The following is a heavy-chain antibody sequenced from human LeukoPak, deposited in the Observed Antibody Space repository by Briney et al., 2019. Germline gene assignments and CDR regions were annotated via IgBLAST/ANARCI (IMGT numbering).Heavy chain of an antibody. J-gene: IGHJ4*02. V-gene: IGHV1-2*02. CDR1: GYTFTGYY. D-gene: IGHD3-9*01. Sequence: ASVKVSCKASGYTFTGYYMHWVRQAPGQGLEWMGWINPNSGGTSYAQKFQGRVTMTRDTSISTAYMEQSRLRSDDTAVYYCARDRPWLRRGGYWGQGTLVTVSS. CDR3: ARDRPWLRRGGY. CDR2: INPNSGGT.